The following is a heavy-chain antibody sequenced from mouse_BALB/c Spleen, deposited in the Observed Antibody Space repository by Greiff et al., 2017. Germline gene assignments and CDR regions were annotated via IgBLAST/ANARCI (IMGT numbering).Heavy chain of an antibody. V-gene: IGHV2-6-2*01. CDR3: ARQDYGPTGAMDY. CDR2: IWSDGST. J-gene: IGHJ4*01. CDR1: GFSLTSYG. D-gene: IGHD1-1*01. Sequence: QVQLKESGPDLVAPSQSLSITCTVSGFSLTSYGVHWVRQPPGKGLEWLVVIWSDGSTTYNSALKSRLSISKDNSKSQVFLKMNSLQTDDTAMYYCARQDYGPTGAMDYWGQGTSVTVSS.